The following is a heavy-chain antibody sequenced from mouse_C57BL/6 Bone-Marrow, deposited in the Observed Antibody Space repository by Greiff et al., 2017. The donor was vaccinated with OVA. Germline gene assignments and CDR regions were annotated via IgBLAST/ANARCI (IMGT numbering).Heavy chain of an antibody. J-gene: IGHJ2*01. CDR2: ISSGSSTI. CDR1: GFTFSDYG. Sequence: EVKLMESGGGLVKPGGSLKLSCAASGFTFSDYGMHWVRQAPEKGLEWVAYISSGSSTIYYADTVKGRFTISGDNAKNTLFLQMTSLRSEDAAMYCCAWYDFFYWGQGTTLTVSS. D-gene: IGHD2-4*01. CDR3: AWYDFFY. V-gene: IGHV5-17*01.